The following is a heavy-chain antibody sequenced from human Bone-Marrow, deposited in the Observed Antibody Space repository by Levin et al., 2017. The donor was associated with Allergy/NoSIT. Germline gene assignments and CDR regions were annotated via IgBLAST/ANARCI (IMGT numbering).Heavy chain of an antibody. CDR3: ARHLPEAPPVYAFDI. Sequence: GESLKISCKGSGYSFTSYWIGWVRQMPGKGLEWMGIIYPGDSDTRYSPSFQGQVTISADKSISTAYLQWSSLKASDTAMYYCARHLPEAPPVYAFDIWGQGTMVTVSS. V-gene: IGHV5-51*01. CDR2: IYPGDSDT. CDR1: GYSFTSYW. D-gene: IGHD5/OR15-5a*01. J-gene: IGHJ3*02.